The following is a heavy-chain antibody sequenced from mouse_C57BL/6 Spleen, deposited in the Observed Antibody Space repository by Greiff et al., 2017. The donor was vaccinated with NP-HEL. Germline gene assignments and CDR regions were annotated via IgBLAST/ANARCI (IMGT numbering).Heavy chain of an antibody. V-gene: IGHV1-69*01. Sequence: QVQLQQPGAELVMPGASVKLSCKASGYTFTSYWMHWVKQRPGQGLEWIGEIDPSDSYTNYNQKFKGKSTLTVDKSSSTAYMQLRSLTSEDSAVYYCARGGRDPQFAYWGQGTLLTVSA. CDR1: GYTFTSYW. CDR3: ARGGRDPQFAY. CDR2: IDPSDSYT. J-gene: IGHJ3*01.